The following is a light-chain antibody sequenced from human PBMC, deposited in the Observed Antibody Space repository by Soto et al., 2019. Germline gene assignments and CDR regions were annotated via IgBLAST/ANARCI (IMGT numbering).Light chain of an antibody. CDR2: GNS. CDR3: QSYDSSLSGGV. Sequence: QSVLTQPPSVSGAPGQRVTISCTGSSSNIGAGYDVHWYQQLPGPAPKLLIYGNSNRPSGVPYRFSGSKSGTSASLAITGLQAEDEADYYCQSYDSSLSGGVFGGGTKLPLL. J-gene: IGLJ3*02. CDR1: SSNIGAGYD. V-gene: IGLV1-40*01.